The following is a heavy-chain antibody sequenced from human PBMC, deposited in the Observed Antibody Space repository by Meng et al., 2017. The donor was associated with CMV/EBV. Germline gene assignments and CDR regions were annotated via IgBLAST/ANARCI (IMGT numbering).Heavy chain of an antibody. V-gene: IGHV3-21*01. J-gene: IGHJ5*02. CDR1: GFTFSSYS. CDR2: ISSSSSYI. CDR3: ARDLRDWFDP. D-gene: IGHD3-16*01. Sequence: GESLKISCAASGFTFSSYSMNWVRQAPGKGLEWVSSISSSSSYIYYADSVKGRFTISRDNAKNSLYLQMNSLRAEDTAVYYCARDLRDWFDPWGQGTLVTVS.